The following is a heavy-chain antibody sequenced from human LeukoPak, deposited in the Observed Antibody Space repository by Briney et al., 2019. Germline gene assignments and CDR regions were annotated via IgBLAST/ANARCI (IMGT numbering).Heavy chain of an antibody. Sequence: ASVKVSCKASGYTFTGYYMHWVRQAPGQGLEWMGWINPNSGGTNYAQKFQGRVTMTRDTSISTAYMELSRLRSGDTAVYYCARGCSSTSCYTDYYYYMDVWGKGTTVTVSS. CDR2: INPNSGGT. CDR1: GYTFTGYY. D-gene: IGHD2-2*02. J-gene: IGHJ6*03. CDR3: ARGCSSTSCYTDYYYYMDV. V-gene: IGHV1-2*02.